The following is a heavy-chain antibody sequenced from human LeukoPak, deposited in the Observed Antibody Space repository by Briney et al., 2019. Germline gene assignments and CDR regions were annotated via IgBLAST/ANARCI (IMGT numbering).Heavy chain of an antibody. CDR2: ISYDGSNK. D-gene: IGHD6-13*01. V-gene: IGHV3-30*18. Sequence: GGSLRLSCAASGFTFSSYGMHWVRQAPGKGLEWVAVISYDGSNKYYADSVKGRFTISRDNSKNTLYLQMNSLRAEDTAVYYCAKSPIAAAGLTTSYYMDVWGKGTTVTVSS. J-gene: IGHJ6*03. CDR3: AKSPIAAAGLTTSYYMDV. CDR1: GFTFSSYG.